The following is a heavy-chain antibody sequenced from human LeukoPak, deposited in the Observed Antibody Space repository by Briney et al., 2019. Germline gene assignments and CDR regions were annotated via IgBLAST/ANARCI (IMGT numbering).Heavy chain of an antibody. CDR2: IYYSGST. CDR1: GGSLSSGDYY. CDR3: ARCSGYYPHFGY. V-gene: IGHV4-30-4*02. J-gene: IGHJ4*02. D-gene: IGHD3-22*01. Sequence: PSETLSLTCTVSGGSLSSGDYYWSWIRQPPGKGLEWIGYIYYSGSTYYNPSLKSRLTISLDTSKNQFSLKLSSVTAADTAVYYCARCSGYYPHFGYWGQGTLVTVSS.